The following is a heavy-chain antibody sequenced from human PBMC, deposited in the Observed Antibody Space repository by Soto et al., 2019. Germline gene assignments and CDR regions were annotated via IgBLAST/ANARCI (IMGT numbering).Heavy chain of an antibody. D-gene: IGHD1-26*01. CDR1: GYSFTSYG. CDR2: ISVNSGGT. Sequence: GASVKVSCKASGYSFTSYGISWVRQAPGQGLEWMGWISVNSGGTNYAQNLQGRVTMTRDTSISTAYMELRRLRSDDTAVYYCARDAGGTELDYWGQGTLVTVSS. CDR3: ARDAGGTELDY. V-gene: IGHV1-18*01. J-gene: IGHJ4*02.